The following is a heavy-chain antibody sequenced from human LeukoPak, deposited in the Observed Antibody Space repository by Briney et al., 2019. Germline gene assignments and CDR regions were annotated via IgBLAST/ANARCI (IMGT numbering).Heavy chain of an antibody. CDR1: GFTFSSYA. CDR3: ARDSSAYYYDSSGFDY. CDR2: ISYDGSSK. D-gene: IGHD3-22*01. J-gene: IGHJ4*02. Sequence: GRSLRLSCAASGFTFSSYAMHWVRRAPGKGLEWVAYISYDGSSKYYADSVKGRFTISRDNSKNTLYLQMNSLRAEDTAVYYCARDSSAYYYDSSGFDYWGQGTLVTVSS. V-gene: IGHV3-30*04.